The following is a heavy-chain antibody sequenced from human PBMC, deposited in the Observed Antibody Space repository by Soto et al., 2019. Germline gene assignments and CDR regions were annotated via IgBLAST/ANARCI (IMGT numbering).Heavy chain of an antibody. V-gene: IGHV3-30*18. Sequence: QVQLVESGGGVVQPGRSLRLSCAASGFTFSRYGMHWVRQAPGKGLEWVAVLSYDGRDKHYADSVKGRFTISRDNSQNTLYLQTNSLRAEDTAVYYCAKDRDTYCSSYYFDSWGQGTLVTVS. CDR2: LSYDGRDK. CDR1: GFTFSRYG. CDR3: AKDRDTYCSSYYFDS. J-gene: IGHJ4*02. D-gene: IGHD3-10*01.